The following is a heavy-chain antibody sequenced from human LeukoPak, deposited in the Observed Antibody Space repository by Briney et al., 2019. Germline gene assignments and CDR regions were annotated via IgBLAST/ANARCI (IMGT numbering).Heavy chain of an antibody. Sequence: SQTLSLTCTVSGGSISSGGYYWSWIRQHPGKGLEWIGYIYYSGSTNYNPSLKSRVTISVDTSKNQFSLKLSSVTAADTAVYYCARLVAAAGTYYGMDVWGQGTTVTVSS. V-gene: IGHV4-31*03. D-gene: IGHD6-13*01. CDR2: IYYSGST. CDR1: GGSISSGGYY. CDR3: ARLVAAAGTYYGMDV. J-gene: IGHJ6*02.